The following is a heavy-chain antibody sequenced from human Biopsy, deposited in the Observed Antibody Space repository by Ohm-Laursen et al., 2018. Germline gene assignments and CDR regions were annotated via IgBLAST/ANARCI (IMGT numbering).Heavy chain of an antibody. CDR3: AQTRNGYGGFYFDY. V-gene: IGHV4-39*01. CDR2: IRNT. Sequence: SDTLSLTCSVSGDSISSSTYYWGWIRQPPGKGLEWIGTIRNTSSRTSLKSRLTMSVDTSKNKFSLMLSSVTAADTGVYYCAQTRNGYGGFYFDYWGQGTPVTVSS. CDR1: GDSISSSTYY. J-gene: IGHJ4*02. D-gene: IGHD4/OR15-4a*01.